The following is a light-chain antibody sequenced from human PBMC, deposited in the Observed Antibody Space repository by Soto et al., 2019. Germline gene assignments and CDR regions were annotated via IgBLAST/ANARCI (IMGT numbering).Light chain of an antibody. Sequence: DIQLTQSPSFLSASVGDRVTITCRASQGISSYLAWYQQKPGKAPKLLIYAASTLQSEVPPRSSGSGSGTEFTLTISSLQPEDFATYYCQHLNSYPITFGQGTRLEIK. CDR1: QGISSY. V-gene: IGKV1-9*01. J-gene: IGKJ5*01. CDR3: QHLNSYPIT. CDR2: AAS.